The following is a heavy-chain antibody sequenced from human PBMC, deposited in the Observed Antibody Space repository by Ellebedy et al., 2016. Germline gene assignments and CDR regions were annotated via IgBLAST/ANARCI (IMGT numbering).Heavy chain of an antibody. CDR1: GFTFSSYS. Sequence: GGSLRLXXAASGFTFSSYSMNWVRQAPGKGLEWVSSISSSSSYIYYADSVKGRFTISRDNAKNSLYLQMNSLRAEDTAVYYCARDPNYGDYEVYGYWGQGTLVTVSS. V-gene: IGHV3-21*01. CDR2: ISSSSSYI. D-gene: IGHD4-17*01. CDR3: ARDPNYGDYEVYGY. J-gene: IGHJ4*02.